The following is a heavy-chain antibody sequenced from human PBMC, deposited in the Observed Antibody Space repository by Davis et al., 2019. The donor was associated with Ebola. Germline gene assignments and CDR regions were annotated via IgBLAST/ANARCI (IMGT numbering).Heavy chain of an antibody. D-gene: IGHD4-23*01. J-gene: IGHJ6*02. Sequence: SETLSLTCTVSGGSISSYYLSWIRQPPGKGLEWIGYIYYSGSTNYNPSLKSRVTISVDTSKNQFSLKLSSVTAADTAVYYCAREKYGGNDLYYYYYAMDVWGQGTTVTVSS. CDR3: AREKYGGNDLYYYYYAMDV. CDR1: GGSISSYY. CDR2: IYYSGST. V-gene: IGHV4-59*01.